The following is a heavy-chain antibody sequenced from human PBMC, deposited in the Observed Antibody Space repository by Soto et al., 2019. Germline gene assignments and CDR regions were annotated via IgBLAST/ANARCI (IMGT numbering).Heavy chain of an antibody. J-gene: IGHJ4*02. CDR2: IYYSGST. CDR3: ARIHCTNGVCYIDY. V-gene: IGHV4-59*01. Sequence: QVQLQESGPGLVKPSETLSLTCTVSGGSISSYYWSWIRQPPGKGLEWIGYIYYSGSTNYNPSLKSRVTISVDTSKNQFSLKLSSVTAADTAVYYCARIHCTNGVCYIDYWGQGTLVTVSS. D-gene: IGHD2-8*01. CDR1: GGSISSYY.